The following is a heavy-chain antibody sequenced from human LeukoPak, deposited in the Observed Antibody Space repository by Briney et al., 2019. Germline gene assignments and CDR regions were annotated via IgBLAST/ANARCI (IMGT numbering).Heavy chain of an antibody. CDR3: ARSLGLGRPDFDI. Sequence: ASVKVSCKASGYTFTSYYMHWVRQAPGQGLEWMGWINPNSGGTNYAQKFQGRVTMTRDTSISTAYMELSRLRSDDTAVYYCARSLGLGRPDFDIWGQGTMVTVSS. V-gene: IGHV1-2*02. D-gene: IGHD3-16*01. CDR1: GYTFTSYY. CDR2: INPNSGGT. J-gene: IGHJ3*02.